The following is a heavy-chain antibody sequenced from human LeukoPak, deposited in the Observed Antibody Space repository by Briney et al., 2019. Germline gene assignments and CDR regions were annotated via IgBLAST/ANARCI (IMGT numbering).Heavy chain of an antibody. CDR2: ISSSSSYI. J-gene: IGHJ3*02. D-gene: IGHD2-2*01. V-gene: IGHV3-21*01. Sequence: PGGSLGLSCAASGFTFSSYSMNWVRQAPGKGLEWVSSISSSSSYIYYADSVKGRFTISRDNAKNSLYLQMNSLRAEDTAVYYCARDETDIVVVPAAMKAFDIWGQGTMVTVSS. CDR3: ARDETDIVVVPAAMKAFDI. CDR1: GFTFSSYS.